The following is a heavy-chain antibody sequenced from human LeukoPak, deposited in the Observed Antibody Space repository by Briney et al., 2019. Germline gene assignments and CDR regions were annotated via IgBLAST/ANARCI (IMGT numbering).Heavy chain of an antibody. V-gene: IGHV3-48*01. J-gene: IGHJ4*02. CDR1: GFTFSSYS. CDR2: ISSSSSTI. CDR3: ARAYSSGFFDY. D-gene: IGHD6-19*01. Sequence: PGGSLRLSCAASGFTFSSYSMNWVRQAPGKGLEWVSYISSSSSTIYYADSVKGRLTISRDNAKNSLYLQMNSLRAEDTAVYYCARAYSSGFFDYWGQGTLVTVSS.